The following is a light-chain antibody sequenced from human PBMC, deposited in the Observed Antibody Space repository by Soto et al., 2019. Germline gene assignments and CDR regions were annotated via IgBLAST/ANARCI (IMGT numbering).Light chain of an antibody. CDR3: QQYGSSPPKT. CDR2: GAS. V-gene: IGKV3-20*01. CDR1: QSVSSSY. Sequence: EIVLTQSSGTLSLSPGERATLSCRASQSVSSSYLAWYQQKPGQAPRLLIYGASSRATGITDRFSGSGSGTDFTLTISRLEPEDFAVYYCQQYGSSPPKTFGQGTKLEIK. J-gene: IGKJ2*01.